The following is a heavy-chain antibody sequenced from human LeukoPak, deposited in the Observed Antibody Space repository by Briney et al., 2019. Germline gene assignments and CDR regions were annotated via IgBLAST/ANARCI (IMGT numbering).Heavy chain of an antibody. J-gene: IGHJ4*02. CDR3: AKPLATGYYFDY. Sequence: GGSLRLSCAASGFTFSSYAMNWVRQTPGKGLEWVAAISGSGANTYSADSVKGRFTISRNNSMNTLYLQMNSLRAEDTAVYYCAKPLATGYYFDYWGQGTLVTVSS. CDR1: GFTFSSYA. D-gene: IGHD1-1*01. CDR2: ISGSGANT. V-gene: IGHV3-23*01.